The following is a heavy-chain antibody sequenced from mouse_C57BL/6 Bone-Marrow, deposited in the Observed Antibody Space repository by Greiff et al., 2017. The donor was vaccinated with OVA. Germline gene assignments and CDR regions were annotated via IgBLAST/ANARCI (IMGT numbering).Heavy chain of an antibody. Sequence: EVKLVESGGGLVQPKGSLKLSCAASGFTFNTYAMHWVRQAPGTGLEWVARIRSNSSNYATYYADSVKDSFTISRADYQSMLYLQMNNLTTEDTAMYYWVRDANTWCAYWGQGTLVTVSA. V-gene: IGHV10-3*01. CDR1: GFTFNTYA. CDR2: IRSNSSNYAT. CDR3: VRDANTWCAY. J-gene: IGHJ3*01. D-gene: IGHD4-1*01.